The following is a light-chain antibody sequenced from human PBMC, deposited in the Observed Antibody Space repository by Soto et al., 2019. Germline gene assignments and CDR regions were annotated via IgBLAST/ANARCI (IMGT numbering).Light chain of an antibody. CDR2: GSS. V-gene: IGKV3-15*01. J-gene: IGKJ5*01. Sequence: IVMTQSPGTLSVFPGGSATLSCRASQTIDSNLAWYQQKPGQAPRLLIYGSSTRATGIPVRFSGSGSGTEFTLTIISLQSDDFAVYYCQQYNRGSPITFGQGTRLEIQ. CDR1: QTIDSN. CDR3: QQYNRGSPIT.